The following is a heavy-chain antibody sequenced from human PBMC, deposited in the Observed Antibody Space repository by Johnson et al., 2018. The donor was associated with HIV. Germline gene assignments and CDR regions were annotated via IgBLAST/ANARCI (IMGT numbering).Heavy chain of an antibody. D-gene: IGHD2-2*01. CDR1: GFTFSTYA. CDR3: AKGLVPAAVSRRTGAPDAFDI. Sequence: QVQLVESGGGVAQPGRSLRLSCAASGFTFSTYAFHWVRQAPGKGLDWVAVISYDGSNKYYADSVKGRFTISRDNSKNTLYLQMNSLRAEDTAVYYCAKGLVPAAVSRRTGAPDAFDIWGQGTMVTVSS. J-gene: IGHJ3*02. CDR2: ISYDGSNK. V-gene: IGHV3-30-3*01.